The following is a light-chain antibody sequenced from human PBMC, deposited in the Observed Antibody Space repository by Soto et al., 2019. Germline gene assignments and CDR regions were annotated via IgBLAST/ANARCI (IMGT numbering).Light chain of an antibody. V-gene: IGLV2-14*01. CDR3: SSYTSSSTRV. CDR2: DVS. CDR1: SSDVGGYNY. Sequence: QSALTQPPSVSGSPGQWITISCTGTSSDVGGYNYVSWYQQHPGKAPKLMIYDVSNRPSGVSNRFSGSKSGNTASLTISGLQAEDEADYYGSSYTSSSTRVFGGGTKLTVL. J-gene: IGLJ2*01.